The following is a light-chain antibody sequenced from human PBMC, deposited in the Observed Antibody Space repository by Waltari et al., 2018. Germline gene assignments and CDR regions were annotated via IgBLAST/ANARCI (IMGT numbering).Light chain of an antibody. V-gene: IGKV3-11*01. J-gene: IGKJ2*01. Sequence: EIVLTQSPATLSLSPGERATLSCRASQSVSSYLAWYQQKPGQTPRLLNYDASNRATGVPARFSGSGSGTDFTFTISSLEPEDFAVYFCQQRTNWPRNTFGQGTKLEIK. CDR2: DAS. CDR1: QSVSSY. CDR3: QQRTNWPRNT.